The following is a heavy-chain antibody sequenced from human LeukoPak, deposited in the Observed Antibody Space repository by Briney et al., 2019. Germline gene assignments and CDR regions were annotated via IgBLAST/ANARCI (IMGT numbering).Heavy chain of an antibody. CDR3: ARLGIQLWLSPWVPHFDY. Sequence: SETLSLTCTVSGGSISSSSYYWGWIRQPPGKGLEWIGSIYYSGSTYYNPSPKSRVTISVDTSKNQFSLKLSSVTAADTAVYYCARLGIQLWLSPWVPHFDYWGQGTLVTVSS. CDR1: GGSISSSSYY. J-gene: IGHJ4*02. CDR2: IYYSGST. V-gene: IGHV4-39*07. D-gene: IGHD5-18*01.